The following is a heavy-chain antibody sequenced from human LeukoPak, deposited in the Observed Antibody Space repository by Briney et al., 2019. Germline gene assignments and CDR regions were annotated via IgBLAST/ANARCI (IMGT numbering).Heavy chain of an antibody. V-gene: IGHV3-23*01. J-gene: IGHJ6*03. CDR2: ISGSGGTT. Sequence: GGSLRLSCAASGFTFSSYGMSWVRQAPGKGLEWVSAISGSGGTTYYADSVKGRFTISRDNSKNTLYLQMNSLRAEDTAVYYCAKNVERGAYCSGGSCYPYYYYYMDVWGKGTTVTVSS. D-gene: IGHD2-15*01. CDR3: AKNVERGAYCSGGSCYPYYYYYMDV. CDR1: GFTFSSYG.